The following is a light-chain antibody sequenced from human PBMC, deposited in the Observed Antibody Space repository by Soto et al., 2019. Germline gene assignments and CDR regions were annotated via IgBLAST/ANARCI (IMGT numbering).Light chain of an antibody. CDR1: NRDVGSYNL. Sequence: QSVLTQPASVSGSPGQSITIACTGTNRDVGSYNLVSWYQQRPGEAPKLIISEVRNRPSGISYRFTGSKSGNTASLTISGLQAEDEADYYCSSYTPTSTLVFGGGTKVTVL. V-gene: IGLV2-14*01. CDR2: EVR. CDR3: SSYTPTSTLV. J-gene: IGLJ3*02.